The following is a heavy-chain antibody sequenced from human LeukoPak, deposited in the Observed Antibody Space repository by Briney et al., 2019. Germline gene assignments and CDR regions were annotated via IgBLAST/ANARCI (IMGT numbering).Heavy chain of an antibody. CDR2: INAGNGNT. D-gene: IGHD3-9*01. CDR1: GYTFTSYA. J-gene: IGHJ6*02. Sequence: ASVKVSCKASGYTFTSYAMHWVRQAPGQRLEWMGWINAGNGNTKYSQKFQGRVTITRDTSASTAHMELSSLRSEDTAVYYCARERTYYDILTGYWDGMDVWGQGTTVTVSS. CDR3: ARERTYYDILTGYWDGMDV. V-gene: IGHV1-3*01.